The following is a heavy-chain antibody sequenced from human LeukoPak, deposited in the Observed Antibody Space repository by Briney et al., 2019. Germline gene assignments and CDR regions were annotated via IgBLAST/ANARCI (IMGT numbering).Heavy chain of an antibody. J-gene: IGHJ3*02. Sequence: QPGGSLRLSCAASGFSFSTYSMNWVRQAPGKGLEWVTYISSSSTTIYYADSVKGRFTISRDNAKNSLYLQMNSLRVEDTAVYYCAKDQAEYCSSTSCYAAFDIWGQGTMVTVSS. D-gene: IGHD2-2*01. CDR2: ISSSSTTI. V-gene: IGHV3-48*04. CDR1: GFSFSTYS. CDR3: AKDQAEYCSSTSCYAAFDI.